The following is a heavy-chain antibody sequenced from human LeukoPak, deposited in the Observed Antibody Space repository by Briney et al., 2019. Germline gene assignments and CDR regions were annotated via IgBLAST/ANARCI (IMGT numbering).Heavy chain of an antibody. CDR3: ARGQQWLRFWFDP. J-gene: IGHJ5*02. Sequence: SETLSLTCTVSGGSISSYYWSWIRQPPGKGLEWIGYIYYSGSTNYNPSLKSRVTISVDTSKNQFSLKLSSVTAADTAVYYCARGQQWLRFWFDPWGQGTLVTVSS. V-gene: IGHV4-59*01. CDR1: GGSISSYY. CDR2: IYYSGST. D-gene: IGHD5-12*01.